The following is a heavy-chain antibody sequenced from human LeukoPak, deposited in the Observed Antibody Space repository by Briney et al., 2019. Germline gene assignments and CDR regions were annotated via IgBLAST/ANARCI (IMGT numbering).Heavy chain of an antibody. CDR2: ISAYNGNT. J-gene: IGHJ6*03. D-gene: IGHD2-21*01. CDR1: GYTFTSYG. V-gene: IGHV1-18*01. CDR3: ARAGGDRYYYYYYMDV. Sequence: GASVKVSCKASGYTFTSYGISWVRQAPGQGLEWMGWISAYNGNTNYAQKLQGRVTMTTDTSTSTAYMELRSLGSDDTAVYYCARAGGDRYYYYYYMDVWGKGTTVTVSS.